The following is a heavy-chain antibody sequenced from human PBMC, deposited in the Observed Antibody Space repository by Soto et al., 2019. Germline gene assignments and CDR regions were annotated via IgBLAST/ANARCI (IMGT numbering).Heavy chain of an antibody. V-gene: IGHV1-69*01. CDR3: ARDQEQQLINYYCGMDV. CDR2: IIPIFGTA. Sequence: QVQLVQSGAEVKKPGSSVKVSCKASVGTFSSYAISWVRQAPGQGLEWMGGIIPIFGTANYAQKFQGRVTITADESTSTAYMELSSLRSEDKAVYYCARDQEQQLINYYCGMDVWGQGTTVTVSS. D-gene: IGHD6-13*01. CDR1: VGTFSSYA. J-gene: IGHJ6*02.